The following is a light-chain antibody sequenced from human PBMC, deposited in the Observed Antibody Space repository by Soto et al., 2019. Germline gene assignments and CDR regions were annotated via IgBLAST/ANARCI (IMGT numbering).Light chain of an antibody. Sequence: EIVLTQSPGTLSLSPGERATLSCRASQSVSSSYLAWYQQKPGQAPRLLIYGASSRATGIPDRFSGSGSGTDFTLTISRLEPEDFAVYYCQQYGGSPVYTFVQGTKLEIK. J-gene: IGKJ2*01. CDR1: QSVSSSY. CDR2: GAS. CDR3: QQYGGSPVYT. V-gene: IGKV3-20*01.